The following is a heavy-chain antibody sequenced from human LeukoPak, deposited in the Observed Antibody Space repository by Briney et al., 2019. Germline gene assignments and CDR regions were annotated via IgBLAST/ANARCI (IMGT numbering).Heavy chain of an antibody. CDR2: IYYRGST. D-gene: IGHD6-25*01. Sequence: PSETLSLTCTVSGGSISSSSYYWGWIRQPPGKGLEWIGSIYYRGSTYYNPSLKSRVTLSVDTSKNQFSLQLRSVTAADTAVYYCARDGSEPDGDYFDYWGQGTLVTVSS. CDR3: ARDGSEPDGDYFDY. V-gene: IGHV4-39*07. J-gene: IGHJ4*02. CDR1: GGSISSSSYY.